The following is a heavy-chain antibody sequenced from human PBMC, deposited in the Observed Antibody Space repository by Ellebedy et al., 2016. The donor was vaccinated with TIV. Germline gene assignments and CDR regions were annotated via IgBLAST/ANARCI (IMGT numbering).Heavy chain of an antibody. CDR2: MNPNSGNT. CDR3: ASFLELYNWFNP. J-gene: IGHJ5*02. CDR1: GYTFTSYD. Sequence: ASVKVSCXASGYTFTSYDINWVRQATGQGLEWMGWMNPNSGNTGYAQKFQGRVTMTRNTSISTAYMELSSLRSEDTAVYYCASFLELYNWFNPWGQGTLVTVSS. V-gene: IGHV1-8*01. D-gene: IGHD3-3*01.